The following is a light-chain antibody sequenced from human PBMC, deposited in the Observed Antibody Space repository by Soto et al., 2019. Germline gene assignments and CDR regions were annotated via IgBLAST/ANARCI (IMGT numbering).Light chain of an antibody. Sequence: EIVLTQSPGTLSLSPGERATLSCRASQSVSSSYLAWYQQKPGQAPRLLIYGASSRATGIPDRFSGSGSGTDFTLTISRLEPEDFAVYYCQQYGSSPSLTLGGATKVDIK. CDR3: QQYGSSPSLT. J-gene: IGKJ4*01. V-gene: IGKV3-20*01. CDR1: QSVSSSY. CDR2: GAS.